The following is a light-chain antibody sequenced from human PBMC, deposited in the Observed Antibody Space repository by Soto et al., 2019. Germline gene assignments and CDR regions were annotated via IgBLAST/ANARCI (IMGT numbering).Light chain of an antibody. CDR2: KAS. CDR3: QQYNSYSPWT. V-gene: IGKV1-5*03. CDR1: QSISSW. J-gene: IGKJ1*01. Sequence: IHITQTPSTLSASVVDRVTITCRASQSISSWLAWYQQKPGKAPKLLIYKASSLESGVPPRFSGSGSGTEFTLTISSLQPDDFATYYCQQYNSYSPWTFGQGTKVDIK.